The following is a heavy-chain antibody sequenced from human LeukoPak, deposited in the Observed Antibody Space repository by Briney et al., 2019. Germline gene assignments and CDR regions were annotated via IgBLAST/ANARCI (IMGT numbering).Heavy chain of an antibody. D-gene: IGHD2-21*02. V-gene: IGHV4-59*12. Sequence: SETLSLTCTVSGGSISSYYWSWIRQPPGKGLEWIGYIYYSGSTNYNPSLKSRVTISVDTSKNQFSLKLSSVTAADTAVYYCARGRKVTAIGYMDVWGKGTTVTVSS. CDR3: ARGRKVTAIGYMDV. CDR2: IYYSGST. CDR1: GGSISSYY. J-gene: IGHJ6*03.